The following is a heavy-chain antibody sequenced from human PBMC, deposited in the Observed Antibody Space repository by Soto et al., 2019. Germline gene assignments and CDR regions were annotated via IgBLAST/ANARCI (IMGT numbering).Heavy chain of an antibody. CDR3: AHMGTIFGVSWFDP. Sequence: QITLKESGPTLVKPTQTLTLTCTFSGFSLSTSGVGVGWISQPPGTALEWLAPIYWDDDKRYSPSLKSRITITKATSKSQVVLTMNNIDPVDTATYYCAHMGTIFGVSWFDPWGQGTLVTVSS. J-gene: IGHJ5*02. D-gene: IGHD3-3*01. V-gene: IGHV2-5*02. CDR2: IYWDDDK. CDR1: GFSLSTSGVG.